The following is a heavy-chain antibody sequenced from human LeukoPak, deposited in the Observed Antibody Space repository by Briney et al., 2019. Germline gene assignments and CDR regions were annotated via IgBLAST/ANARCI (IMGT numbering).Heavy chain of an antibody. CDR1: GGSFSGYY. D-gene: IGHD3-10*01. CDR3: ARGRTMVRGVSYFDN. J-gene: IGHJ4*02. V-gene: IGHV4-34*01. Sequence: SEXLSLTCAVYGGSFSGYYWSWIRQPPGKGLEWIGEINHSGSTNYNPSLKSRVTISVDTSKNQFSLKLDSVTAADTAVYYCARGRTMVRGVSYFDNWGQGTLVTVSS. CDR2: INHSGST.